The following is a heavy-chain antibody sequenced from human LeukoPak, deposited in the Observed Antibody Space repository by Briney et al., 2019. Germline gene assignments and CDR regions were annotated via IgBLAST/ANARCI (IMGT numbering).Heavy chain of an antibody. V-gene: IGHV1-46*01. CDR1: GYRFTSYF. CDR2: INPSGGST. J-gene: IGHJ6*03. Sequence: ASVKVSCKASGYRFTSYFLHWVRQAPGQGLEWMGIINPSGGSTSYAQKFQGRVTMTRDMSTSTVYMELSSLRSEDTAVYYCARGARITMVRGDYYYYYYMDVWGKGTTVTVSS. D-gene: IGHD3-10*01. CDR3: ARGARITMVRGDYYYYYYMDV.